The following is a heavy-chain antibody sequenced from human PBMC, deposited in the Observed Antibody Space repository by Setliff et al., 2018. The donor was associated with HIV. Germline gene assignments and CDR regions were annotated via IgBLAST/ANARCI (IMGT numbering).Heavy chain of an antibody. CDR1: GYTFTSYG. Sequence: ASVKVSCKASGYTFTSYGISWVRQAPGQGLEWMGWISAYNGNTNYARKLQGRVTTTTDTSTRTAYMELRSLRSNDAAVYYCARDLDSSGYFNSLNYWGQGTLVTVSS. CDR2: ISAYNGNT. V-gene: IGHV1-18*01. J-gene: IGHJ4*02. CDR3: ARDLDSSGYFNSLNY. D-gene: IGHD3-22*01.